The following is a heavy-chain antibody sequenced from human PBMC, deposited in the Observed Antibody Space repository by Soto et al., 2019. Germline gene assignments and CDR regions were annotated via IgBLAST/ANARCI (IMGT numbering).Heavy chain of an antibody. CDR3: GRHYGGATTGIDC. Sequence: GESLKISCEGSGYTFTYYWIGWVRQMPWKGLEWMGVTYPFDSDTRYSPSFQGRVTISAVQSTNTAYLELSRLQASDTAIYCCGRHYGGATTGIDCWGNGTMVTGSS. CDR2: TYPFDSDT. CDR1: GYTFTYYW. D-gene: IGHD3-16*01. J-gene: IGHJ4*01. V-gene: IGHV5-51*01.